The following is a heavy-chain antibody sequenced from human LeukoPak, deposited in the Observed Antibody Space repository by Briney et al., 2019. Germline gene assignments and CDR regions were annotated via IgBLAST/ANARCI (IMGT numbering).Heavy chain of an antibody. Sequence: GGSLRLSCAASGFTFSSYAMSWVRQAPGKGLEWVSAISGSGGSTYYADSVKGRFTISRDNSKNTLYLQMNSLRAEDTAVYYCAKTEDQVGASGQNAFDIWGQGTMVTVSS. D-gene: IGHD1-26*01. CDR3: AKTEDQVGASGQNAFDI. CDR2: ISGSGGST. J-gene: IGHJ3*02. V-gene: IGHV3-23*01. CDR1: GFTFSSYA.